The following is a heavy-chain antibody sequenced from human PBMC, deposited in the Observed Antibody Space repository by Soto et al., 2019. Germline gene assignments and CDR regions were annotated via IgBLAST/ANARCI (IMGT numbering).Heavy chain of an antibody. CDR2: ISYDGSNK. CDR1: GFTFSSYG. J-gene: IGHJ4*02. V-gene: IGHV3-30*18. Sequence: GGSLRLSCAASGFTFSSYGMHWVRQAPGKGLEWVAVISYDGSNKYYADSVKGRFTISRDNSKNTLYLQMNSLRAEDTAVYYCAKDECGGDCPIGNWGQGTLVTVSS. CDR3: AKDECGGDCPIGN. D-gene: IGHD2-21*02.